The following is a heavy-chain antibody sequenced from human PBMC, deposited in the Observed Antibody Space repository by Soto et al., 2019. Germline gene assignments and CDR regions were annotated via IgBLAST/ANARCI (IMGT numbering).Heavy chain of an antibody. J-gene: IGHJ6*03. D-gene: IGHD2-15*01. CDR2: INHSGST. CDR3: ARGRVDCSGGSCYSNNYYYYMDV. CDR1: GGSFSGYY. Sequence: PSETLCLTCAVYGGSFSGYYWSWIRQPPGKGLEWIGEINHSGSTNYNPSLKSRVTISVDTSKNQFSLKLSSVTAADTAVYHCARGRVDCSGGSCYSNNYYYYMDVWGKGTTVTVS. V-gene: IGHV4-34*01.